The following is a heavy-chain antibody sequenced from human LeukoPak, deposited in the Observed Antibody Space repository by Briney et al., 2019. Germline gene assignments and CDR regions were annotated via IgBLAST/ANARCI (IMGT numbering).Heavy chain of an antibody. V-gene: IGHV3-23*01. CDR3: AKDRRPGYNWNDSDY. CDR1: GFTFSSYA. CDR2: ISGSGGST. Sequence: RGSLRLSCAAPGFTFSSYAMSWVRQAPGKGLEWVSAISGSGGSTYYADSVKGRFTISRDNSKNTLYLQMNSLRAEDTAVYYCAKDRRPGYNWNDSDYWGQGTLVTVSS. J-gene: IGHJ4*02. D-gene: IGHD1-1*01.